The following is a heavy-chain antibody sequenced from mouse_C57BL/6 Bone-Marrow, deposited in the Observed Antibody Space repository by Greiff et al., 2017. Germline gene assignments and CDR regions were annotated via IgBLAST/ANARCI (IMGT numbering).Heavy chain of an antibody. J-gene: IGHJ1*03. CDR2: IDPSDSET. Sequence: QVQLQQPGAELVRPGSSVKLSCKASGYTFTSYWMHWVKQRPIQGLEWIGNIDPSDSETHYNQKFKDKATLTGDKSSSTAYMQLSSLTSEVSAVYYCARGGSYWYFDVWGTGTTVTVSS. CDR1: GYTFTSYW. V-gene: IGHV1-52*01. CDR3: ARGGSYWYFDV.